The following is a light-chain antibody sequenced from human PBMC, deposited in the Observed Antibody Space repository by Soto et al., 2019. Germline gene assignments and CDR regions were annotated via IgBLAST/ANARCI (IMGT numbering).Light chain of an antibody. J-gene: IGLJ1*01. V-gene: IGLV2-23*01. CDR1: SSDFGTYNF. CDR3: CSFTSRNTRV. Sequence: QSVLTQPASVSGSPGQSITISCTGTSSDFGTYNFVSWYQHHPGKVPKLIVYERTKRPSGISDRFSGSKSGNTASLTISGLQAEDEADYYCCSFTSRNTRVFGAGTKVTVL. CDR2: ERT.